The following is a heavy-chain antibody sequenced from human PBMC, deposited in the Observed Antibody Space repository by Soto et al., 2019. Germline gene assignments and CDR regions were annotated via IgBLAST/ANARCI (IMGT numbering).Heavy chain of an antibody. CDR3: ARDAHCSSTSCYNWFDP. CDR1: GYTFTSYG. J-gene: IGHJ5*02. CDR2: ISAYNGNT. Sequence: ASVKVSCKASGYTFTSYGISWVRQAPGQGLEWMGWISAYNGNTNYAQKLQGRVTMTTDTSTSTAYMELRSLRSDDTAVYYCARDAHCSSTSCYNWFDPWGQGTVVTVS. D-gene: IGHD2-2*01. V-gene: IGHV1-18*01.